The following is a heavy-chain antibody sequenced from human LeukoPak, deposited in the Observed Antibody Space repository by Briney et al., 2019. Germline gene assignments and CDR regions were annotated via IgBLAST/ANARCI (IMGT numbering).Heavy chain of an antibody. CDR2: ISPIFGTA. V-gene: IGHV1-69*13. CDR3: ARISGYRSGHYSAEYFQH. Sequence: ASVEVSCKASGGTFCSYAISWVRQAPGQGLEWMGGISPIFGTANYAQKFQGRVTITADESTSTAYMELSSLRPEDTAVYYCARISGYRSGHYSAEYFQHWGQGTLVTVSS. CDR1: GGTFCSYA. D-gene: IGHD5-18*01. J-gene: IGHJ1*01.